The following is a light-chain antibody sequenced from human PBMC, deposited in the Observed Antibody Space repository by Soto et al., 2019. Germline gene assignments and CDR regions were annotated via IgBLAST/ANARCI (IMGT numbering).Light chain of an antibody. CDR3: QSYDSSLSVV. J-gene: IGLJ2*01. CDR1: SSNIGAGYD. Sequence: QSVLTQPPSVPGAPGQRVTISCTGSSSNIGAGYDVHWYQQLPGTAPKLLIYSNSNRPSGVPDRFSGSKSGASASLAVTGLQAEDEADYYCQSYDSSLSVVFGGGTKLTVL. V-gene: IGLV1-40*01. CDR2: SNS.